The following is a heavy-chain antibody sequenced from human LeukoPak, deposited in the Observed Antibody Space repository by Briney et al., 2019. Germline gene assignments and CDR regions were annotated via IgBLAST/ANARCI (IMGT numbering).Heavy chain of an antibody. CDR2: ILPVLGTA. Sequence: SVKVSCKASGGAFSSYAISWVRQAPGQGLEWMGGILPVLGTANYAQRFQGRVTITTDESTSTAYMELSSLRSEDTAVYFCAKARGRAMREGRATPGFYYYMDVWGKGTTVTVSS. CDR1: GGAFSSYA. V-gene: IGHV1-69*05. D-gene: IGHD2-2*01. J-gene: IGHJ6*03. CDR3: AKARGRAMREGRATPGFYYYMDV.